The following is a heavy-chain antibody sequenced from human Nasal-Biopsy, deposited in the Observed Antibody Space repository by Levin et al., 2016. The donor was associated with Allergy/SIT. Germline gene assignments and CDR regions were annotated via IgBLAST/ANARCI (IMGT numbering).Heavy chain of an antibody. CDR3: ARAGAEETSHFDF. Sequence: ASVKVSCKASGYTFTDFGITWVRQAPGEGLEWMGWTHSYNGNTNYVEKFQGRVTMTTDTSTSTAYMELRTLRSDDTAVYYCARAGAEETSHFDFWGQGTLVTVSS. V-gene: IGHV1-18*01. CDR2: THSYNGNT. CDR1: GYTFTDFG. J-gene: IGHJ4*02. D-gene: IGHD4/OR15-4a*01.